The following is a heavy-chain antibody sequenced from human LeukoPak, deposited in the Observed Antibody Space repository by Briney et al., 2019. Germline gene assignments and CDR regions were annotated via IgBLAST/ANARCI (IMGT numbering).Heavy chain of an antibody. Sequence: GGSLRLSCAASGFTFSSYSMNWVRQAPGKGLEWVSYISSSSFTIYYADSVKGRFTISRDNAKNSLYLQMNSLRAEDTAVYYCARGARYYYDSSGYYAGAFDIWGQGTMVTVSS. CDR1: GFTFSSYS. CDR3: ARGARYYYDSSGYYAGAFDI. CDR2: ISSSSFTI. V-gene: IGHV3-48*01. D-gene: IGHD3-22*01. J-gene: IGHJ3*02.